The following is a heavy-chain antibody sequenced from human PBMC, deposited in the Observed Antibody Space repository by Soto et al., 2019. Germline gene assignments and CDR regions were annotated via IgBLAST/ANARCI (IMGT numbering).Heavy chain of an antibody. CDR2: LLYDESNK. Sequence: QVQLVESGGGVVQPGRSLRLSCAASGFTFSTYAMHWVRQAPGKGLEWVAVLLYDESNKYYADSVKGRFTISRDNSKNTLYLQMNSLRTEDTAVYYCARDPETTGYFDYWGQGTLVTVSS. V-gene: IGHV3-30-3*01. CDR1: GFTFSTYA. CDR3: ARDPETTGYFDY. J-gene: IGHJ4*02.